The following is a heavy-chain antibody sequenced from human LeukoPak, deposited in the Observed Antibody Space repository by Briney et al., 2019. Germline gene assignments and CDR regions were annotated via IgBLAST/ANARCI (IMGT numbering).Heavy chain of an antibody. Sequence: ASVKVSCKASGYTFTSYYMHWVRQAPGQGLEWMGWISAYNGNTNYAQKVQGRVTMTTDISTSTAYMELRSLRSDDTAVYFCARDRNYYDSSGYLGGYWGQGTLVTVSS. CDR3: ARDRNYYDSSGYLGGY. CDR2: ISAYNGNT. J-gene: IGHJ4*02. CDR1: GYTFTSYY. D-gene: IGHD3-22*01. V-gene: IGHV1-18*04.